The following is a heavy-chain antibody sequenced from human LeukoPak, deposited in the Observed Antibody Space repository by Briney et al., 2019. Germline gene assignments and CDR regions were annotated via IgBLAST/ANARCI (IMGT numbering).Heavy chain of an antibody. V-gene: IGHV6-1*01. CDR2: TYYRSKWYN. J-gene: IGHJ5*02. D-gene: IGHD2-2*01. Sequence: SQTLSLTCAISGDSVSSNSAAWNWIRQSPSRGLEWLGRTYYRSKWYNNYTVSVKSRISISADTSKNQFSLQLTSVTPEDTAVYHCARSLPATVGNWLDPWGQGTLVIVSS. CDR1: GDSVSSNSAA. CDR3: ARSLPATVGNWLDP.